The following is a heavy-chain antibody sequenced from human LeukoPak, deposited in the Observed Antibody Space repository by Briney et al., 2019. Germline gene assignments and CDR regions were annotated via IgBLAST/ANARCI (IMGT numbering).Heavy chain of an antibody. CDR2: INPSGGST. D-gene: IGHD5-24*01. CDR1: GYTFTSYY. CDR3: ARDREGRYELHYYYVDV. V-gene: IGHV1-46*01. J-gene: IGHJ6*03. Sequence: ASVKVSCKASGYTFTSYYMHWVRQAPGQGLEWMGIINPSGGSTSYAQKFQGRVTMTRDMSTSTVYMELSSLRSEDTAVYYCARDREGRYELHYYYVDVWGKGTTVTVSS.